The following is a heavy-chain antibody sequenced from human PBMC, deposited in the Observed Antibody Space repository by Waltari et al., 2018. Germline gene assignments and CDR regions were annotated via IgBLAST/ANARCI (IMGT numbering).Heavy chain of an antibody. D-gene: IGHD1-26*01. V-gene: IGHV1-24*01. CDR2: FDPEDGET. Sequence: QVQLVQSGAEVKKPGASVKVSCKVSGYTLNELSMPWVRQAPGKGLEWMGGFDPEDGETIYAQKFQGRVTMTEDTSTDTAYMELSSLRSEDTAVYYCATGGSGSYFRAFDIWGQGTMVTVSS. CDR3: ATGGSGSYFRAFDI. J-gene: IGHJ3*02. CDR1: GYTLNELS.